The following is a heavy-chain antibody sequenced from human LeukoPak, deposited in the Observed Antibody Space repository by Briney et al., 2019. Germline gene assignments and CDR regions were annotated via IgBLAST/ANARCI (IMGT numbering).Heavy chain of an antibody. CDR2: IRSKADSYAT. Sequence: GGSLRLSRAASGFTFSGSAMHWVRQASGKGLEWVGRIRSKADSYATAYAPSVKGRFTISRDDSKNTASLQMNSLKTEDTAVYYCTSGISSSTNSDYWGQGTLVTVSS. V-gene: IGHV3-73*01. CDR1: GFTFSGSA. D-gene: IGHD6-13*01. J-gene: IGHJ4*02. CDR3: TSGISSSTNSDY.